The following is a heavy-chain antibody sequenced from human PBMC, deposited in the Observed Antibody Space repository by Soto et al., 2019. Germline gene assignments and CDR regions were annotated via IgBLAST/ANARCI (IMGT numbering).Heavy chain of an antibody. CDR2: IYYSGNT. CDR1: GGSISSSSYY. J-gene: IGHJ5*02. CDR3: ATTRGLAVGGSFDH. Sequence: SETLSLTCTVSGGSISSSSYYWGWIRQPPGKGLEWIGSIYYSGNTYYNPSLKSRVTMSVDTSNNQFSLKLRSVAAPDTAIYYCATTRGLAVGGSFDHWGQGTLVTVSS. D-gene: IGHD6-13*01. V-gene: IGHV4-39*01.